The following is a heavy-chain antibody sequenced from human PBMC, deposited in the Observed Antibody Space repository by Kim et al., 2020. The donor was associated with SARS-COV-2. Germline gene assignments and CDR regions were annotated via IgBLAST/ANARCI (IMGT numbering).Heavy chain of an antibody. J-gene: IGHJ6*02. D-gene: IGHD3-16*01. V-gene: IGHV4-59*01. CDR3: AREPRRGNYYYGMDV. Sequence: PSLKSRVTISVDTSKNQFSLKLSSVTAADTAVYYCAREPRRGNYYYGMDVWGQGTTVTVSS.